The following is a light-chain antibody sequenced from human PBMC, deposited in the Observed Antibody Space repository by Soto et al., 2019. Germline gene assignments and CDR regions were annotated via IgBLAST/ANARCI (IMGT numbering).Light chain of an antibody. CDR3: QQLKGYPIT. Sequence: DIQMTQSPSSLSASVGDRVTISCRTSQGISSYLAWYQQKQGKAPKLLIYAASTLQSGVPSRFSGSGSGTDLTITISSLQPEDCEAYDCQQLKGYPITFGQGTRLEIK. CDR1: QGISSY. V-gene: IGKV1-9*01. J-gene: IGKJ5*01. CDR2: AAS.